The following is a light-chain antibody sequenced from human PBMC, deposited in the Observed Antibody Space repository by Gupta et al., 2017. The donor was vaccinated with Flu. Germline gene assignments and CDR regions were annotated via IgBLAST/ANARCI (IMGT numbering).Light chain of an antibody. CDR1: QSISSN. CDR3: QQYNDWPPWT. CDR2: GAS. Sequence: ATLSVSPGESATLSCRASQSISSNLAWFQQKPGQAPRLLMYGASTRAAGIPARFSGSGSGTEFTLTISSLQSEDFAVYYCQQYNDWPPWTFGQGTKVEVK. J-gene: IGKJ1*01. V-gene: IGKV3-15*01.